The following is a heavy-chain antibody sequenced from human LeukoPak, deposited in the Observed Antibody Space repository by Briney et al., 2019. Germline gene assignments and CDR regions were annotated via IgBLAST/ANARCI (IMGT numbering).Heavy chain of an antibody. CDR1: GFTVNDYY. V-gene: IGHV3-11*01. CDR2: IGSSDNII. J-gene: IGHJ4*02. CDR3: AREAVAGAFDS. D-gene: IGHD6-19*01. Sequence: GGSLRLSCAASGFTVNDYYMSWIRQAPGKGLEWVSDIGSSDNIISYANSVRGGFAISRDFAKNSLYLQMNSLRADDTAVYYCAREAVAGAFDSWGQGTLVTVSS.